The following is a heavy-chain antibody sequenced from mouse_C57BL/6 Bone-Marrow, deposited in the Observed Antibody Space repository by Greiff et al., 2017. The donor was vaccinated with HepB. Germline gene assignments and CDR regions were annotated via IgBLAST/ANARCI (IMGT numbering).Heavy chain of an antibody. CDR2: IYPRSGNT. J-gene: IGHJ4*01. CDR3: ADGYYYAMDY. CDR1: GYTFTSYG. D-gene: IGHD2-3*01. V-gene: IGHV1-81*01. Sequence: VQRVESGAELARPGASVKLSCKASGYTFTSYGISWVKQRTGQGLEWIGEIYPRSGNTYYNEKFKGKATLTADKSSSTAYMELRSLTSEDSAVYFCADGYYYAMDYWGQGTSVTVSS.